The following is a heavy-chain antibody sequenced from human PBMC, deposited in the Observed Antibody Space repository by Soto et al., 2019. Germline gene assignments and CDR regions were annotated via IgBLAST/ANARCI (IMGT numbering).Heavy chain of an antibody. CDR1: GFTFSTYI. V-gene: IGHV3-21*01. D-gene: IGHD3-16*01. CDR3: ARDGGLNFDI. Sequence: PGGSLRLSCAASGFTFSTYIMNWVRQAPGRGLEWVSAISSTSSYIKYADSLKGRFTISRDNAKNSVYLQMNSLRAEDTAVYYCARDGGLNFDIWGQGTMVTVSS. J-gene: IGHJ3*02. CDR2: ISSTSSYI.